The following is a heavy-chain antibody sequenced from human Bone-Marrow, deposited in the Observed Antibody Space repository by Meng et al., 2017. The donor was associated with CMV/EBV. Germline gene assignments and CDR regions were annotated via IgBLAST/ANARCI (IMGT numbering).Heavy chain of an antibody. J-gene: IGHJ4*02. CDR1: GYMFTNFN. D-gene: IGHD1-7*01. V-gene: IGHV1-8*03. CDR2: MNPNSDDT. CDR3: AAEGNWNWAY. Sequence: ASVKVSCKASGYMFTNFNITWVRQAAGQGLEWMNWMNPNSDDTSYAQQFQDRLTITRHTSISTAYMELSNLRSEDTAIHYCAAEGNWNWAYWGQGTLVTVSS.